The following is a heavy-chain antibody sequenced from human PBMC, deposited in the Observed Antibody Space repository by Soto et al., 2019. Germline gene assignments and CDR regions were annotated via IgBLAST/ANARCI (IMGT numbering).Heavy chain of an antibody. V-gene: IGHV4-31*03. D-gene: IGHD5-12*01. J-gene: IGHJ6*02. Sequence: QVQLQESGPGLVKPSQTLSLTCTVSGGSISSGGYYWSWIRQHPGKGLEWIGYIYYSGSTYYNPSLKSRVTISVDTSKNQFSLKLSSVTAADTAVYYCAVSMLATYYYYYGMDVWGQGTTVTVSS. CDR3: AVSMLATYYYYYGMDV. CDR1: GGSISSGGYY. CDR2: IYYSGST.